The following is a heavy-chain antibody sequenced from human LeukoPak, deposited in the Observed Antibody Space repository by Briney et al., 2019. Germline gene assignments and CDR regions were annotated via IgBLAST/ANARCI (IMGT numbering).Heavy chain of an antibody. CDR1: GGSISSGGYY. CDR3: ARGRNYYDSSGGSDY. V-gene: IGHV4-30-2*01. J-gene: IGHJ4*02. D-gene: IGHD3-22*01. CDR2: INHSGST. Sequence: KTSQTLSLTCTVSGGSISSGGYYWSWIRQPPGKGLEWIGEINHSGSTNYNPSLKSRVTISVDTSKNQFSLKLSSVTAADTAVYYCARGRNYYDSSGGSDYWGQGTLVTVSS.